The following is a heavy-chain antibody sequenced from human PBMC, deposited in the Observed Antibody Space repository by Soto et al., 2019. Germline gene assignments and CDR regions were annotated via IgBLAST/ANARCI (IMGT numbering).Heavy chain of an antibody. CDR1: GFTFNDYA. J-gene: IGHJ4*01. CDR3: RKDFDSHGYSYYIDY. D-gene: IGHD3-10*01. V-gene: IGHV3-43D*04. Sequence: PGGPLRLSCAASGFTFNDYAMHLVRQALGKGLEWVSLISRDGEDEFYAASGKGRFTISRDNSNYILYLQMNRLRGEDSALYYCRKDFDSHGYSYYIDYWGHGTLVIVSS. CDR2: ISRDGEDE.